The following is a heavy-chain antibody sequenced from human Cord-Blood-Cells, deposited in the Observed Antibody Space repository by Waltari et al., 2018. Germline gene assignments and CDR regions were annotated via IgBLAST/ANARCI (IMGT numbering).Heavy chain of an antibody. CDR3: AKHVSTTVTKRGAFDI. Sequence: QLQLQESGPGLVKPSETLSLTCTVSGGSISSSSYYWGWIRQPPGKGLEWIGSIYYSGSPYSNPSLKSRVTISVDTSKNQFSLKLSSVTAADTAVYYCAKHVSTTVTKRGAFDIWGQGTMVTVSS. CDR2: IYYSGSP. CDR1: GGSISSSSYY. J-gene: IGHJ3*02. D-gene: IGHD4-17*01. V-gene: IGHV4-39*01.